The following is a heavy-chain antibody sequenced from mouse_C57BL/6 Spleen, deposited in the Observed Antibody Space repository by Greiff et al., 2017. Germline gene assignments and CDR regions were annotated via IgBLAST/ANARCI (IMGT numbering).Heavy chain of an antibody. Sequence: VQLQESGPGLVAPSQSLSITCTVSGFSFTSYAISWVRQPPGKGLEWLGVIWTGGGSNYNSALKSRLSISKDNSKSQVFLKMNSLQTDDTARYYCARNFGAAQAWFAYWGQGTLVTVSA. V-gene: IGHV2-9-1*01. CDR3: ARNFGAAQAWFAY. CDR1: GFSFTSYA. CDR2: IWTGGGS. D-gene: IGHD3-2*02. J-gene: IGHJ3*01.